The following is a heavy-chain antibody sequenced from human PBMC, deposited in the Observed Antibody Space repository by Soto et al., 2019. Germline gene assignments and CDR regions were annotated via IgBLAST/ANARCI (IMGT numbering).Heavy chain of an antibody. CDR1: GGSISSGGYY. V-gene: IGHV4-31*03. Sequence: QVQLQESGPGLVKPSQTLSLTCTVSGGSISSGGYYWSWIRQHPGKGLEWIGYIYYSGSTYYNPSLKSRVTISVATSKNHFSLKLSSVTAADTAVYYCARSPEATVTAFDYWGQGTLVTVSS. D-gene: IGHD4-17*01. J-gene: IGHJ4*02. CDR3: ARSPEATVTAFDY. CDR2: IYYSGST.